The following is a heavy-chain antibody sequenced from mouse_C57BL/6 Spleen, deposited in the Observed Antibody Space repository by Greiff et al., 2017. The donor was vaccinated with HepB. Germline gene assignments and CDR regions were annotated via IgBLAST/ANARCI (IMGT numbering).Heavy chain of an antibody. CDR2: IYWDDDK. V-gene: IGHV8-12*01. CDR1: GFSLSTSGMG. D-gene: IGHD2-4*01. Sequence: QVQLKESGPGILQSSQTLSLTCSFSGFSLSTSGMGVSWIRQPSGKGLEWLAHIYWDDDKRYNPSLKSRLTISKDTSRNQVFLKITSVDTADTATYYCARMGDYDRPFAYWGQGTLVTVSA. CDR3: ARMGDYDRPFAY. J-gene: IGHJ3*01.